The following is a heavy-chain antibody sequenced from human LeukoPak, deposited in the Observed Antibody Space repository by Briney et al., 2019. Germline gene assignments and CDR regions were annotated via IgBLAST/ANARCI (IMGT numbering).Heavy chain of an antibody. D-gene: IGHD1-14*01. V-gene: IGHV3-53*01. CDR3: AREILGGFNPGAY. CDR1: GFTVSSNY. J-gene: IGHJ4*02. Sequence: GGSLRLSCAASGFTVSSNYMSWVRQAPGKGLEWVSVIYSGGSTYYADSVKGRFTISRDNSKNTLYLQMNSLRAEDTAVYYCAREILGGFNPGAYWGQGTLVTVSS. CDR2: IYSGGST.